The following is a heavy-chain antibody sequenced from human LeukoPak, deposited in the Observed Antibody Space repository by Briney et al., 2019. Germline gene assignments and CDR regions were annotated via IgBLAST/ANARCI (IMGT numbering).Heavy chain of an antibody. J-gene: IGHJ3*02. Sequence: SETLSLTCTVSGGSISSSSYYWGWIRQPPGKGLEWIGSIYYSGSTYYNPSLKSRVTISVDTSKNQFSLKLSSVTAADTAVYYCARDSKVVVVAATRGGRGRAFDIWGQGTMVTVSS. V-gene: IGHV4-39*07. CDR2: IYYSGST. CDR3: ARDSKVVVVAATRGGRGRAFDI. D-gene: IGHD2-15*01. CDR1: GGSISSSSYY.